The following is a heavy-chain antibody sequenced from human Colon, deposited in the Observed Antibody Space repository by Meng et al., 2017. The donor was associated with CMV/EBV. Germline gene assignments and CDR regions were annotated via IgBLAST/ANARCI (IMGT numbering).Heavy chain of an antibody. CDR3: ARGADIVVVPVVIGIDY. Sequence: ASVKVSCKASGYTFTGYYMHWVRQAPGQGLEWMGWINPNSGGTHYAQNFQGRVTMTRDTSINTAHLDLSGLRSDDTAVCYCARGADIVVVPVVIGIDYWGQGTLVTVSS. J-gene: IGHJ4*02. CDR1: GYTFTGYY. D-gene: IGHD2-2*01. V-gene: IGHV1-2*02. CDR2: INPNSGGT.